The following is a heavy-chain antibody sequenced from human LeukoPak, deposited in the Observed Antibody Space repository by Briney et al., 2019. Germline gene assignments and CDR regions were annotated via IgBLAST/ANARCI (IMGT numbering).Heavy chain of an antibody. CDR3: ARVVVTAAPINWFDP. CDR2: IYPGDSDT. V-gene: IGHV5-51*01. Sequence: GESLQISCKGSGYSFTSYWMGWVCQMPGKGLEWMGIIYPGDSDTRYSPSFQGQVTISADKSISTAYLQWSSLKASDTAMYYCARVVVTAAPINWFDPWGQGTLVTVSS. D-gene: IGHD2-21*02. J-gene: IGHJ5*02. CDR1: GYSFTSYW.